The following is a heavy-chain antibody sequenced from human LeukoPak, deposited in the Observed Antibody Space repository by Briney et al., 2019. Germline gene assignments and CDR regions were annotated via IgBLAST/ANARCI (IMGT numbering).Heavy chain of an antibody. V-gene: IGHV3-30-3*01. J-gene: IGHJ4*02. CDR1: GFTFSSYA. D-gene: IGHD1-26*01. CDR2: ISYDGSNK. CDR3: ARDPSFGIVGATGFDY. Sequence: GGSLRLSCAVSGFTFSSYAMHWVRQAPGKGLEWVAVISYDGSNKYYADSVKGRFTISRDNSKNTLYLQMNSLRAEDTAVYYCARDPSFGIVGATGFDYWGQGTLVTVSS.